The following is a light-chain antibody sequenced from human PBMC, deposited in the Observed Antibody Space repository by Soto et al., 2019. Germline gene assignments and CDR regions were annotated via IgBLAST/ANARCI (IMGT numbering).Light chain of an antibody. CDR2: KAS. V-gene: IGKV1-5*03. CDR3: QQYNSYSMS. J-gene: IGKJ1*01. Sequence: DIQMTQSPSTLSASVGVRVTITCRSSQSISSWLAWYPQKTGKAPKLLIYKASSLESGVPSRFSGSGSGTEFTLTISSLQTDDFATYYCQQYNSYSMSFGQGTNVDIK. CDR1: QSISSW.